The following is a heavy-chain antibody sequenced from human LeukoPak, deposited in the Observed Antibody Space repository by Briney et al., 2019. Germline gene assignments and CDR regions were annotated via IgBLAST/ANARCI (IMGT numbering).Heavy chain of an antibody. Sequence: GSLRLSCAASGFTFSNAWMSWVRQAPGKGLEWIGEINHSGSTNYNPSLKSRVTISVDTSKNQFSLKLSSVTAADTAVYYCARGSRWFDPWGQGTLVTVSS. D-gene: IGHD2-21*02. J-gene: IGHJ5*02. CDR2: INHSGST. CDR1: GFTFSNAW. V-gene: IGHV4-34*01. CDR3: ARGSRWFDP.